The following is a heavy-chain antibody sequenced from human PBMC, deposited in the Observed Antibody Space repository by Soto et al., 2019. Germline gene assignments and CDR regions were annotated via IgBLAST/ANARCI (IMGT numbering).Heavy chain of an antibody. CDR2: IIPIFGTA. D-gene: IGHD5-18*01. CDR3: AGHTAMGNAPCDY. V-gene: IGHV1-69*01. J-gene: IGHJ4*02. CDR1: AGTFSSYA. Sequence: QVQLVQSGAEVQKPGSSVKVSCKASAGTFSSYAISWVRQATGKGLEWMGGIIPIFGTANYAQKYQGRVTITADESTSTAYMALISLSSEDPAVYYCAGHTAMGNAPCDYWCQGTLVTVSS.